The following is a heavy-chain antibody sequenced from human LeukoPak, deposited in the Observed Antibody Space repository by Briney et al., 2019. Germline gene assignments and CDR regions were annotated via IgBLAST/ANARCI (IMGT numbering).Heavy chain of an antibody. CDR3: ARSSSGWQDDY. CDR2: ISAYNGNT. D-gene: IGHD6-19*01. CDR1: VYTFTSYG. Sequence: ASVKVSCKASVYTFTSYGISGVRQAPGQGREWMGWISAYNGNTNYAQKLQGRVTMTTNTSTNTAYMELRSLRTADTAVYYCARSSSGWQDDYWGQGTLVTVSS. V-gene: IGHV1-18*01. J-gene: IGHJ4*02.